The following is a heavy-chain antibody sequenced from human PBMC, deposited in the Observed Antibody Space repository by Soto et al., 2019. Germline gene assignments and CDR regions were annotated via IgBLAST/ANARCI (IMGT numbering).Heavy chain of an antibody. D-gene: IGHD3-22*01. Sequence: QVQLVESGGGLVKPGGSLRLSCAASGFTFSDYCMSWIRQAPGKGLEWISCINSRSTYTNYADSVKGRFTVSRDNAKNSLYLQMNSLTADDTAFYYCARADNSGYLNWFDPWVQGTLVTVSS. CDR2: INSRSTYT. J-gene: IGHJ5*02. V-gene: IGHV3-11*05. CDR3: ARADNSGYLNWFDP. CDR1: GFTFSDYC.